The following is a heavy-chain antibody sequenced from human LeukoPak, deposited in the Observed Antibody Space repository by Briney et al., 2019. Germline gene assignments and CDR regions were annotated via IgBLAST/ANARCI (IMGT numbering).Heavy chain of an antibody. CDR2: INPNSGGT. CDR3: AREKYYYGSGRVFDY. CDR1: GYTFTSYD. V-gene: IGHV1-2*02. J-gene: IGHJ4*02. Sequence: ASVKVSCKASGYTFTSYDINWVRQATGQGLEWMGWINPNSGGTNYAHKFQGRVTMTRDTSISTAYMELSRLRSDDTAVYYCAREKYYYGSGRVFDYWGQGTLVTVSS. D-gene: IGHD3-10*01.